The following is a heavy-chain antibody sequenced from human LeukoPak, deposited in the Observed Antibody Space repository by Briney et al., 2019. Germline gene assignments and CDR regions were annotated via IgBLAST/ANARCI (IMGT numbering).Heavy chain of an antibody. CDR3: ARGPASVGGRWVTANIRTKKYYFDY. CDR2: MNPNSGNT. D-gene: IGHD2-21*02. J-gene: IGHJ4*02. V-gene: IGHV1-8*01. Sequence: GASVKVSCKASGYTFTSYDINWVRQATGQGLEWMGWMNPNSGNTGYAQKFQGRVTMTRSTSISTAYMELSSLRSEDTAVYYCARGPASVGGRWVTANIRTKKYYFDYWGQGTLVTVSS. CDR1: GYTFTSYD.